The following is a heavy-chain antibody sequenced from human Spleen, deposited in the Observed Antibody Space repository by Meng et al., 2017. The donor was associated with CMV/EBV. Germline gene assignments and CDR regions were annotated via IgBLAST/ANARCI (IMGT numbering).Heavy chain of an antibody. J-gene: IGHJ5*02. CDR3: ARDSRHCSRTSCQKGNWFDP. D-gene: IGHD2-2*01. V-gene: IGHV4-30-4*01. CDR1: GDSIRSSDYY. Sequence: SETLSLTCAVSGDSIRSSDYYWSWIRQPPGKGLEWIGYIYYTGSTYYNPSLKSRVTISVDTSKNQFSLKLSSVTAADTAVYYCARDSRHCSRTSCQKGNWFDPWGQGTLVTVSS. CDR2: IYYTGST.